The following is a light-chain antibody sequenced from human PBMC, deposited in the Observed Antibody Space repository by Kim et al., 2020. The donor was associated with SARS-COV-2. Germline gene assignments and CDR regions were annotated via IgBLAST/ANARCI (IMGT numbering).Light chain of an antibody. J-gene: IGLJ3*02. CDR2: LEGSGSY. CDR1: SGHSSYI. CDR3: ETWDSNPRV. V-gene: IGLV4-60*03. Sequence: QLVLTQSSSASASLGSSVKLTCTLSSGHSSYIIAWHQQQPGKAPRYLMKLEGSGSYNKGSGFPDRFSGSSSGADRYLTISNLQSEDEADYYCETWDSNPRVFGGGTQLTVL.